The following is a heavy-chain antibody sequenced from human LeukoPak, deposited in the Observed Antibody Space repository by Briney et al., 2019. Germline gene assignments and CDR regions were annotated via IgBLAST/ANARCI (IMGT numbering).Heavy chain of an antibody. CDR1: GYTFTGYY. D-gene: IGHD3-22*01. Sequence: ASVKVSCKASGYTFTGYYMHWVRQAPGQGLEWMGWINPNSGGTNYAQKFQGWVTMTRDTSISTAYMELSRLRSDDTAVYYCARDIRYYDSSGYNYYYYGMDVWGQGTTVTVSS. V-gene: IGHV1-2*04. CDR2: INPNSGGT. J-gene: IGHJ6*02. CDR3: ARDIRYYDSSGYNYYYYGMDV.